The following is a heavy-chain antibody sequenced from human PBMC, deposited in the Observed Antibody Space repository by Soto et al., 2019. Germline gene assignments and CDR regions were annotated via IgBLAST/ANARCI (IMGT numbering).Heavy chain of an antibody. CDR1: GGSISSYY. J-gene: IGHJ6*02. D-gene: IGHD1-26*01. V-gene: IGHV4-59*01. CDR2: IYYSGST. Sequence: SETLSLTCTVSGGSISSYYWSWIRQPPGKGLEWIGYIYYSGSTNYNPSLKSRVTISVDTSKNQSSLKLSSVTAADTAVYYCARGGPLYYYYSMDVWGQGTTVT. CDR3: ARGGPLYYYYSMDV.